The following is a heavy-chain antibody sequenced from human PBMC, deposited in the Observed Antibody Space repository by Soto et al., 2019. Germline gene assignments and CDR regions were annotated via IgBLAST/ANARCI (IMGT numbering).Heavy chain of an antibody. Sequence: SETLSLTCDVYGGSFSSYYWNWIRQPPGKGLEWLGEITHSGSTNYNPSLESRVTISLDTSKTQFSLKLTSVTAADTAVYYCATKKGHGWFDPWGQGTLVTVSS. CDR1: GGSFSSYY. CDR2: ITHSGST. J-gene: IGHJ5*02. CDR3: ATKKGHGWFDP. V-gene: IGHV4-34*01.